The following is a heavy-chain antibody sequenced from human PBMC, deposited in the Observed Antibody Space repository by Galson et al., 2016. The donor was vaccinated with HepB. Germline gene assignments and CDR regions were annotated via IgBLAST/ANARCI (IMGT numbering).Heavy chain of an antibody. J-gene: IGHJ4*02. CDR2: IDGPTPNT. V-gene: IGHV3-23*01. Sequence: LRLSCAASGFTFRNYALSWVRRAPGKGLEWVSHIDGPTPNTHYADSVRGRFSIYRDNSRDTLYLQMDSLTAEDSAIYYCTTWLSHHFDYWGQRTRVTVSA. D-gene: IGHD6-19*01. CDR3: TTWLSHHFDY. CDR1: GFTFRNYA.